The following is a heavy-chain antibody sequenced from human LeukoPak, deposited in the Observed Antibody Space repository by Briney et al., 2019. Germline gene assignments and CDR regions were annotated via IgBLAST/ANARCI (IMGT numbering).Heavy chain of an antibody. CDR1: GGSISSYY. Sequence: PSETLSLTCTVSGGSISSYYWSWIRQPAGKGLERIGRIYTSGSTNYNPSLKSRVTMSVDTSKNQFSLKLSSVTAADTAVYYCARSWGRELERLHDAFDIWGQGTMVTVSS. D-gene: IGHD1-1*01. CDR2: IYTSGST. CDR3: ARSWGRELERLHDAFDI. J-gene: IGHJ3*02. V-gene: IGHV4-4*07.